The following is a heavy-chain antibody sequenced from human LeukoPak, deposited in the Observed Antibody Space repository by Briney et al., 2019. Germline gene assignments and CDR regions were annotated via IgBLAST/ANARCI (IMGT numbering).Heavy chain of an antibody. CDR1: GFTFSSYA. D-gene: IGHD3-22*01. Sequence: GGSLRLSCAASGFTFSSYAMHWVRQAPGQGLEWVAVISYDGSNKYYADSVKGRFTISRDNSKNTLYLQMNSLRAEDTAVYYCAREVPDDYYDSSGYIFDYLGQGTLATVSS. J-gene: IGHJ4*02. CDR3: AREVPDDYYDSSGYIFDY. CDR2: ISYDGSNK. V-gene: IGHV3-30-3*01.